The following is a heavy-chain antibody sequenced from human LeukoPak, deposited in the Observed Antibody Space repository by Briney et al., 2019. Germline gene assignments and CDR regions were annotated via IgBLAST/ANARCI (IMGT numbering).Heavy chain of an antibody. CDR2: INCSGGTT. CDR3: AGGSSVWFDY. CDR1: GYTFTNFY. V-gene: IGHV1-46*01. J-gene: IGHJ4*02. Sequence: ASVKISCKTSGYTFTNFYLHWVRQAPGQGLEWMGIINCSGGTTNYAQKFQGRVSITRDTSTSAVYMDLSSLRSEDTAVYYCAGGSSVWFDYWGQGTLVTVSS. D-gene: IGHD6-19*01.